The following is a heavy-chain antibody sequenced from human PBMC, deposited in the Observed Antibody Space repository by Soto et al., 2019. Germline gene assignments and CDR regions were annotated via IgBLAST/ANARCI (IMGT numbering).Heavy chain of an antibody. D-gene: IGHD1-1*01. V-gene: IGHV3-33*01. J-gene: IGHJ6*02. CDR3: ATDETQFERRPSYGMDV. CDR1: GFTFSNYG. Sequence: QMQLVESGGGVVQPGRSLRLSCVASGFTFSNYGMHWVRQAPGKGLEWVAVIWHDGGSRFYADSVKGRFTISRDNTKKTLYLQMTSLRAEDTAVYYCATDETQFERRPSYGMDVWGQGTTVTVS. CDR2: IWHDGGSR.